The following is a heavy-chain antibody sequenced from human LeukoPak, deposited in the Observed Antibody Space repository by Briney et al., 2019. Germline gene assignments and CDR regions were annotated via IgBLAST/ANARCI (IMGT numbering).Heavy chain of an antibody. Sequence: ASVNVSCKASGGTFSSYAISWVRQAPGQGLEWMGGIIPIFGTANYAQKFQGRVTITADESTSTAYMELSSLRSEDTAVYYCARDSSSGDAFDIWGQGTMVTVSS. J-gene: IGHJ3*02. CDR2: IIPIFGTA. CDR1: GGTFSSYA. CDR3: ARDSSSGDAFDI. V-gene: IGHV1-69*13. D-gene: IGHD6-13*01.